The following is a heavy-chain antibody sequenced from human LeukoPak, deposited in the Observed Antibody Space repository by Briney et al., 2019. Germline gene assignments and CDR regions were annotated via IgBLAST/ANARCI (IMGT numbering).Heavy chain of an antibody. J-gene: IGHJ4*02. CDR2: IKQDGSEK. Sequence: GGSLRLSCATSGFTFSNYWMIWVRQAPGGGLQWVANIKQDGSEKSYVDSVKGRFTISRDTAKNSLYLQMNSLRPEDTAVYYCAGRGDGNLYYFDHWGQGTLVTASS. CDR1: GFTFSNYW. D-gene: IGHD5-24*01. CDR3: AGRGDGNLYYFDH. V-gene: IGHV3-7*04.